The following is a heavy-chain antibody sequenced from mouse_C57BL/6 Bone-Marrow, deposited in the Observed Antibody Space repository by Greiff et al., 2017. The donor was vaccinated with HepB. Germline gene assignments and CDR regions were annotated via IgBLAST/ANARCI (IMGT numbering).Heavy chain of an antibody. CDR3: TLPLITTVVAPYFDV. CDR2: IYPGNSDT. D-gene: IGHD1-1*01. V-gene: IGHV1-5*01. CDR1: GYTFTSYW. J-gene: IGHJ1*03. Sequence: EVQRAESGTVLARPGASVKMSCKTSGYTFTSYWMHWVKQRPGQGLEWIGAIYPGNSDTSYNQKFKGKAKLTAVTSASTAYMELSSLTNEDSAVYYCTLPLITTVVAPYFDVWGTGTTVTVSS.